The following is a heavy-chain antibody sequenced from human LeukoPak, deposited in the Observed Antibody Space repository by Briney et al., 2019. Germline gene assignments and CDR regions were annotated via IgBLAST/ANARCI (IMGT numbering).Heavy chain of an antibody. J-gene: IGHJ4*02. CDR1: RFTFSSYS. CDR3: AKDMVPFITMVRGVIFDY. V-gene: IGHV3-23*01. D-gene: IGHD3-10*01. CDR2: ISGSGGST. Sequence: PAGGSLRLSCAASRFTFSSYSMNWVRQAPGKGLEWVSAISGSGGSTYYADSVKGRFTISRDNSKNTLYLQMNSLRAEDTAVYYCAKDMVPFITMVRGVIFDYWGQGTLVTVSS.